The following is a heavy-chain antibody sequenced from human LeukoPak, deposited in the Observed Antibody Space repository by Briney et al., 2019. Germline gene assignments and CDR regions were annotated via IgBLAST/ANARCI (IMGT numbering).Heavy chain of an antibody. D-gene: IGHD6-19*01. CDR2: IKQDGSEK. J-gene: IGHJ6*03. Sequence: GGSLRLSCAASGFTFSNYWMSWVRQAPGKGLEWVANIKQDGSEKYCVDSVKGRFTISRDNAKNSLYLQINSLRAEDTAVYYCARDISGWYGSYYYYYMDVWGKGTTVTVSS. CDR1: GFTFSNYW. CDR3: ARDISGWYGSYYYYYMDV. V-gene: IGHV3-7*01.